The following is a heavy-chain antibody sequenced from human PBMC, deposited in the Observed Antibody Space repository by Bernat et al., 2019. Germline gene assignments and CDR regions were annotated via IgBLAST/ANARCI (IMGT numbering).Heavy chain of an antibody. CDR1: GFTVSSNY. Sequence: EVQLVESGGGLIQPGGSLRLSCAASGFTVSSNYMSWVRQAPGKGLEWVSVIYSGCSTYYADSVKDRFTISRDNSKNTLYLQMNSLRAEDTAVYYCARSPPFAPVGYYYMDVWGKGTTVTVSS. V-gene: IGHV3-53*01. CDR2: IYSGCST. D-gene: IGHD2/OR15-2a*01. J-gene: IGHJ6*03. CDR3: ARSPPFAPVGYYYMDV.